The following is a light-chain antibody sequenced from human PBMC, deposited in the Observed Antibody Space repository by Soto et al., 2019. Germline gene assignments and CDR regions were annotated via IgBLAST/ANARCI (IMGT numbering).Light chain of an antibody. J-gene: IGKJ1*01. CDR1: QTVLYSSNNKNY. V-gene: IGKV4-1*01. Sequence: DIVMTQSPDSLAVSLGWSATINCRSSQTVLYSSNNKNYLAWYQQKPGQPPKLLIYWASNLYTGVPSRFSGSRSGTEFTLTISSLQPEDFASYYCLKDYGDSWKFGQGTKVDIK. CDR3: LKDYGDSWK. CDR2: WAS.